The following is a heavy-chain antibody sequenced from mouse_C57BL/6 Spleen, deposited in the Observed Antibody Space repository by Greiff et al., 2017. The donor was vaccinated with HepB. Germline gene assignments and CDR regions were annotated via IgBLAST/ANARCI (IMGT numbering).Heavy chain of an antibody. CDR1: GYAFSSSW. Sequence: VQLQQSGPELVKPGASVKISCKASGYAFSSSWMNWVKQRPGKGLEWIGRIYPGDGDTNYNGKFKGKATLTADKSSSTAYMQLSSLTSEDSAVYFCALEAMDYWGQGTSVTVSS. CDR3: ALEAMDY. CDR2: IYPGDGDT. J-gene: IGHJ4*01. V-gene: IGHV1-82*01.